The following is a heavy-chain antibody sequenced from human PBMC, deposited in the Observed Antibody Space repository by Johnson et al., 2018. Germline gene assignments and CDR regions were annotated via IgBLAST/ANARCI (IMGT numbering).Heavy chain of an antibody. CDR1: GFTFSNSA. J-gene: IGHJ4*02. CDR3: AKTGSGARSLQLGLREKWYYFDY. D-gene: IGHD3-3*01. Sequence: EQLVEAGGALVQHGGSLRLSCAASGFTFSNSAMSWVRQAPGKGLEWVSAIGSSGGSTYYADSVQGRFIISRDNSKHTLYLQMKSLRAEETAVYYCAKTGSGARSLQLGLREKWYYFDYWGQGTLVTVSS. CDR2: IGSSGGST. V-gene: IGHV3-23*04.